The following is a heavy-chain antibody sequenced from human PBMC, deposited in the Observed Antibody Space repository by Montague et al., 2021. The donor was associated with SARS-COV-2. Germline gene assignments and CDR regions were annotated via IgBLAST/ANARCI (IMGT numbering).Heavy chain of an antibody. CDR2: IYYSGST. J-gene: IGHJ6*03. CDR1: GGSISSGGYY. V-gene: IGHV4-31*03. CDR3: ARVGIVVVPAAIVTLSYYYYMDV. D-gene: IGHD2-2*02. Sequence: TLSLTCTVSGGSISSGGYYWSWIRQHPGKGLEWIGYIYYSGSTYYNPSLKSRVTLSVDTSKNQFSLKLSSVTAADTAVYYCARVGIVVVPAAIVTLSYYYYMDVWGKGTTVTASS.